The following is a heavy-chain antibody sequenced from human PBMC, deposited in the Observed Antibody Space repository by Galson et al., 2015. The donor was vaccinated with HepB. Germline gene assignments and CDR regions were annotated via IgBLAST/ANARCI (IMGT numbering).Heavy chain of an antibody. CDR3: ARGGLGFWFDP. Sequence: SESLSLTCAVYGGSFSGCYWSWIRQPPGKGLEWIGEINHSGSTNYNPSLKSRVTISVDTSKNQFSLKLSSVTAADTAVYYCARGGLGFWFDPWGQGTLVTVSS. CDR1: GGSFSGCY. V-gene: IGHV4-34*01. D-gene: IGHD1-26*01. J-gene: IGHJ5*02. CDR2: INHSGST.